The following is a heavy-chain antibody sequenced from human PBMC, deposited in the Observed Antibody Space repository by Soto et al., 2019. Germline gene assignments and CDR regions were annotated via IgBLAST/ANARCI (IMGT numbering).Heavy chain of an antibody. D-gene: IGHD3-3*01. Sequence: SVKVSCKASGGTFSSYAISWVRQAPGQGLEWMGGIIPIFGTANYAQKFQGRVTITADKSTSTAYMELSSLRSEDTAVYYCARGGVVYYYYYYGMNVWGQGTTVTVSS. V-gene: IGHV1-69*06. CDR2: IIPIFGTA. CDR3: ARGGVVYYYYYYGMNV. J-gene: IGHJ6*02. CDR1: GGTFSSYA.